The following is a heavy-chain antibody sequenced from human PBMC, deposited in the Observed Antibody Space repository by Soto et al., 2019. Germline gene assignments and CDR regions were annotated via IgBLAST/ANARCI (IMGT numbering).Heavy chain of an antibody. V-gene: IGHV1-58*01. Sequence: SVKVSCKASGFTFTSSAVQWVRQARGQRLEWIGWIVVGSGNTNYAQKFQERVTITRDMSTSTAYMELSSLRSEDTAVYYCAAAPPYYYDSSGYYYYYGMDVWGQGTAVTVSS. D-gene: IGHD3-22*01. CDR1: GFTFTSSA. CDR3: AAAPPYYYDSSGYYYYYGMDV. CDR2: IVVGSGNT. J-gene: IGHJ6*02.